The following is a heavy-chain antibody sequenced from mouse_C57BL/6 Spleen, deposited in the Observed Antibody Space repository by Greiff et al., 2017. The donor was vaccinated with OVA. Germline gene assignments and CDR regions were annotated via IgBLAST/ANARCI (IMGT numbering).Heavy chain of an antibody. Sequence: QVHVKQPGAELVRPGSSVKLSCKASGYTFTSYWMHWVKQRPIQGLEWIGNIDPSDSETHYNQKFKDKATLTVDKSSSTAYMQLSSLTSEDSAVYYCARIQAYSNPWFAYWGQGTLVTVSA. CDR2: IDPSDSET. D-gene: IGHD2-5*01. CDR3: ARIQAYSNPWFAY. V-gene: IGHV1-52*01. J-gene: IGHJ3*01. CDR1: GYTFTSYW.